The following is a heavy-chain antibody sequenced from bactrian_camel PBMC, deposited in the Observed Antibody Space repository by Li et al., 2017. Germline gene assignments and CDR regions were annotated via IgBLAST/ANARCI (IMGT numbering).Heavy chain of an antibody. Sequence: HVQLVESGGGSALAGGSVRLSCAASGYTDCVYHMSWYRQAPRAEREFVSAIDTDGRTSYADSVKGRFTISQDNAKNTVYLQMNNLKPEDTAMYYCAVDRYGGSWNLGALCVRTEQKHNYWGQGTQVTVS. CDR1: GYTDCVYH. CDR3: AVDRYGGSWNLGALCVRTEQKHNY. CDR2: IDTDGRT. V-gene: IGHV3S53*01. D-gene: IGHD6*01. J-gene: IGHJ4*01.